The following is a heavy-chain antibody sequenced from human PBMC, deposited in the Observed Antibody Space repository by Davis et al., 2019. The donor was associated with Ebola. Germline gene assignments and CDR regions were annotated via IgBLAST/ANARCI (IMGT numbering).Heavy chain of an antibody. CDR3: ARGSGSGGLNWFDP. CDR1: GGSFSGYY. J-gene: IGHJ5*02. Sequence: SETLSLTCAVYGGSFSGYYWSWIRQPPGKGLEWIGSLYHSGSTYSNPSLKSRVSISVDTSKNQFSLKLSSVTAADTAVYYCARGSGSGGLNWFDPWGQGTLVTVSS. V-gene: IGHV4-34*01. D-gene: IGHD3-10*01. CDR2: LYHSGST.